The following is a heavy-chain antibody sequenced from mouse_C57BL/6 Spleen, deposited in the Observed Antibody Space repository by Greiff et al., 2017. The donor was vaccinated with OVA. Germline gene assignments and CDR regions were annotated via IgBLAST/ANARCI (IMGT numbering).Heavy chain of an antibody. CDR1: GYAFSSYW. CDR2: IYPGDGDT. Sequence: VKLQESGAELVKPGASVKISCKASGYAFSSYWMNWVKQRPGKGLEWIGQIYPGDGDTNYNGKFKGKATLTADKSSSTAYMQLSSLTSEDSAVYFCARSTMVTLYYFDYWGQGTTLTVSS. D-gene: IGHD2-2*01. V-gene: IGHV1-80*01. CDR3: ARSTMVTLYYFDY. J-gene: IGHJ2*01.